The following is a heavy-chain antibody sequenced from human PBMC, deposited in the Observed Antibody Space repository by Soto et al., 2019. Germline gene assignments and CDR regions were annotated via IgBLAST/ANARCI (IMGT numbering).Heavy chain of an antibody. V-gene: IGHV3-21*01. D-gene: IGHD6-19*01. CDR1: GFTFSSYS. CDR3: GRVAGTLGNAFDI. CDR2: ISSSSSYI. J-gene: IGHJ3*02. Sequence: GGSLRLSCAASGFTFSSYSMNWVRQAPGKGLEWVSSISSSSSYIYYADSVKGRFTISRDNAKNSLYLQMNSLRAEDTAVYYCGRVAGTLGNAFDIWGQGTMVTVSS.